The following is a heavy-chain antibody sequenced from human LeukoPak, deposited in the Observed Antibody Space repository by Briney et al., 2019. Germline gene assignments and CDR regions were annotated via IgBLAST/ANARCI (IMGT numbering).Heavy chain of an antibody. V-gene: IGHV1-2*02. CDR1: GYTFTGYY. CDR2: INPNSGGT. J-gene: IGHJ4*02. Sequence: ASVKVSCKASGYTFTGYYMHWVRQAPGQGLEWMGWINPNSGGTNYAQKFQGRVTMTRDTSISTAYMELSRLRSDDTAVYYCARDWGYYYDSSGYYYTMDYFDYWGQGTLVTVSS. CDR3: ARDWGYYYDSSGYYYTMDYFDY. D-gene: IGHD3-22*01.